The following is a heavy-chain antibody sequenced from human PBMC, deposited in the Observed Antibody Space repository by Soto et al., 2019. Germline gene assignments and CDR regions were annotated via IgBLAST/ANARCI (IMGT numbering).Heavy chain of an antibody. CDR2: IIAIFNST. V-gene: IGHV1-69*06. CDR3: ASEGSGKKAGYNGVIGPGY. Sequence: ASVKVSSKASGSRFSNYVISWVRQAPGHGLEWLGRIIAIFNSTKYAQNFQGRLTITVEKSTRTDSLKSSSLRSLDMDVYYSASEGSGKKAGYNGVIGPGYWGQGTLVTVSS. J-gene: IGHJ4*02. CDR1: GSRFSNYV. D-gene: IGHD2-8*01.